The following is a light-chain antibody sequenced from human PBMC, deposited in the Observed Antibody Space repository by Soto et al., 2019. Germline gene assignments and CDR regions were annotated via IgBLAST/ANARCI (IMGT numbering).Light chain of an antibody. CDR3: CSYVGRNTYV. Sequence: QSALTQPRSASGSPGQSITISCTGTSSDVGGDNYVSWYQQHPAKAPKLIIFDVSKRPSGVPNRFSGSKSGNTASLTISGLRAEDEADYYCCSYVGRNTYVFGTGTKLPVL. V-gene: IGLV2-11*01. CDR1: SSDVGGDNY. CDR2: DVS. J-gene: IGLJ1*01.